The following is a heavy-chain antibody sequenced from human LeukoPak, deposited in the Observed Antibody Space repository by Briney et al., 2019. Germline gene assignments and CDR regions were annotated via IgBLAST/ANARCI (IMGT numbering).Heavy chain of an antibody. CDR1: EFSISHYA. CDR3: SKAPLGACAGAVCYYLDV. V-gene: IGHV3-23*01. CDR2: DTSSTTST. D-gene: IGHD2-8*02. Sequence: GGSLRLSCTASEFSISHYAMSWVRQAPGKGLEWVSADTSSTTSTYYASSVRGRFTISRDNSMNTLYLQMNSLRADDTAVCYCSKAPLGACAGAVCYYLDVWGKGTTVIVSS. J-gene: IGHJ6*03.